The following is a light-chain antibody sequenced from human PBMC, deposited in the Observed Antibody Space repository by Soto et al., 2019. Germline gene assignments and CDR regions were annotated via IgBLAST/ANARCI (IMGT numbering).Light chain of an antibody. CDR2: DVS. CDR1: SSDVGGYNY. J-gene: IGLJ3*02. Sequence: QSVLTQPASVSGSPGQSITISCTGTSSDVGGYNYVSWYQQHPGKAPKLMIYDVSNRPSGVSNRFSGSKSGNTASLTISALQAEDEADYYCSSYTSSSTLEFGGGTKLTLL. CDR3: SSYTSSSTLE. V-gene: IGLV2-14*01.